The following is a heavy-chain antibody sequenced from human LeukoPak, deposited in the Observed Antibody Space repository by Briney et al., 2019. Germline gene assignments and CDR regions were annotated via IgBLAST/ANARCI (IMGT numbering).Heavy chain of an antibody. V-gene: IGHV3-66*02. CDR1: GFTVSSNY. Sequence: GGSLRLSCAASGFTVSSNYLSWVRQAPGKGLEWVSTVYSGGTTYYADSVKGRFTISRDNSKNTLYLQMNSLRPEDTAVYYCEGMVVTAVSNYYYYMDVWGKGTTVTVSS. CDR3: EGMVVTAVSNYYYYMDV. D-gene: IGHD2-21*02. CDR2: VYSGGTT. J-gene: IGHJ6*03.